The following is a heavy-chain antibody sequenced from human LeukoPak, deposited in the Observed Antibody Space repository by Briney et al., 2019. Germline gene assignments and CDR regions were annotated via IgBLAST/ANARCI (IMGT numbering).Heavy chain of an antibody. CDR3: GRDLVTVTKGFDI. J-gene: IGHJ3*02. V-gene: IGHV4-59*11. Sequence: SETLSLTCAVSGVSFSSHYGTWIRQSPGTGLEWIGYISHIGRTNYNPSLKSRVTISTDTSKNQFSLILRSVTAAETAVYYGGRDLVTVTKGFDIWGQGTMVSVSS. D-gene: IGHD4-17*01. CDR2: ISHIGRT. CDR1: GVSFSSHY.